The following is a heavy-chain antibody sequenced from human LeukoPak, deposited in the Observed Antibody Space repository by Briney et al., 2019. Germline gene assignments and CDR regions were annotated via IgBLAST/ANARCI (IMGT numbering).Heavy chain of an antibody. CDR1: GYTFTGYY. J-gene: IGHJ4*02. V-gene: IGHV1-2*02. Sequence: ASVKVSCKASGYTFTGYYTHWVRQAPGQGLEWMGGINPNIGGTNYAQKFQGRVTMTRDTSISTAYMELSRLRSDDTAVYYCARGQQPRPPHKLGYWGQGTLVTVSS. CDR3: ARGQQPRPPHKLGY. CDR2: INPNIGGT. D-gene: IGHD6-13*01.